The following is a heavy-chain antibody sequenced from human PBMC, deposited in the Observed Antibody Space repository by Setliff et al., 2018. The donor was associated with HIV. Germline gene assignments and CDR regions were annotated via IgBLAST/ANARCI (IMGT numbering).Heavy chain of an antibody. CDR1: GYTFTTYG. Sequence: ASVQVSCKASGYTFTTYGINWVRQAPGQGLEWMGWSSAYNGNTNYAQKLQGRVTMTTDTSTSTAYMELRSLRSDDTAVYYCARDRAGDAFDIWGQGTMVTVSS. J-gene: IGHJ3*02. D-gene: IGHD3-10*01. V-gene: IGHV1-18*01. CDR2: SSAYNGNT. CDR3: ARDRAGDAFDI.